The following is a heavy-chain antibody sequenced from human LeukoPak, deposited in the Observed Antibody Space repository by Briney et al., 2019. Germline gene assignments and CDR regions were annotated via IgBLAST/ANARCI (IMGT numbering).Heavy chain of an antibody. CDR1: GFTFSSYS. Sequence: GGPLRLSCAASGFTFSSYSMSWVRQAPGKGLEWVSAISGSGGSTYYADSVKGRFTISRDNSKNTLYLQMNSLRAEDTAVYYCAKWLGGWFLSSMYYFDYWGQGTLVTVPS. CDR2: ISGSGGST. D-gene: IGHD3-10*01. J-gene: IGHJ4*02. CDR3: AKWLGGWFLSSMYYFDY. V-gene: IGHV3-23*01.